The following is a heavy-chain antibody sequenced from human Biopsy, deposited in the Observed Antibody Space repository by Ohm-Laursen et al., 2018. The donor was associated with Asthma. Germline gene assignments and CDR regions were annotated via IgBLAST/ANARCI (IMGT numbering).Heavy chain of an antibody. V-gene: IGHV1-18*01. CDR3: ARAVDYSHYYGIDV. D-gene: IGHD3-10*01. CDR1: GYTFNSAG. CDR2: ISVYNGNT. J-gene: IGHJ6*02. Sequence: ASVKVSCKPSGYTFNSAGITWVRQAPGQGHKWMGWISVYNGNTKVAQKLQDRVTMITDTSTSTAYMELRSLRSDDTAVYFCARAVDYSHYYGIDVWGQGTTVTVS.